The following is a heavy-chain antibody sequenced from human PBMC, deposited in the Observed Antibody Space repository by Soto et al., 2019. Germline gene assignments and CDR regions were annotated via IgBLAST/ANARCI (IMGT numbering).Heavy chain of an antibody. J-gene: IGHJ6*04. V-gene: IGHV1-69*02. CDR3: ARSPADFGLNLDV. CDR1: GGTFSSYT. Sequence: ASVKVSYKASGGTFSSYTISWVRQAPGQGLEWMGRIIPILGIANYAQKFQGRVTITADKSTSTAYMELSSLRSEDTAVYYCARSPADFGLNLDVWGKGTTVTVSS. CDR2: IIPILGIA. D-gene: IGHD3-16*01.